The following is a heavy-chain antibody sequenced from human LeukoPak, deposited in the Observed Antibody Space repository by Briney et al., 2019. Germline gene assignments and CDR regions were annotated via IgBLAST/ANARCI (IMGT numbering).Heavy chain of an antibody. CDR1: GDSVSSNSAG. Sequence: SQTLSLTCAISGDSVSSNSAGWNWIRQSPSRGLEWLGRTYYRSKWYNDYAVSVRSRITINPDTSKNQFSLQLNSVTPEDTAVYYCAKGDIVAMDFDYWGQGTLVTVSS. CDR2: TYYRSKWYN. D-gene: IGHD5-12*01. CDR3: AKGDIVAMDFDY. V-gene: IGHV6-1*01. J-gene: IGHJ4*02.